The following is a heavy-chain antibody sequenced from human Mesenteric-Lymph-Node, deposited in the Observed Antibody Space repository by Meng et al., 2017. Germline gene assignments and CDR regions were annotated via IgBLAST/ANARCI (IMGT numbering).Heavy chain of an antibody. CDR2: IHTSGST. J-gene: IGHJ4*02. Sequence: SETLSLTCSVSGGSISSGSYYWSWIRQPAGKGLEWIGRIHTSGSTNYNPSLNSRVTISLDRSKSQFSLKLSSVTAADTAVYYCARGRYSYGLDYWGQGTLVTVSS. D-gene: IGHD5-18*01. CDR3: ARGRYSYGLDY. V-gene: IGHV4-61*02. CDR1: GGSISSGSYY.